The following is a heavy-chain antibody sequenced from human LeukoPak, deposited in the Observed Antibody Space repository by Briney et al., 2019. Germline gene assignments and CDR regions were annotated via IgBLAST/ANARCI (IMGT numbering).Heavy chain of an antibody. CDR1: GGSISSGGYY. V-gene: IGHV4-30-4*01. CDR3: ARGGSHDYGDYVYFY. CDR2: IYYSGST. D-gene: IGHD4-17*01. Sequence: PSETLSLTCTVSGGSISSGGYYWSWIRQPPGKGLEWIGYIYYSGSTYYNPSLKSRVTISVDTSNNQFSLKLSSVTAADTAVYYCARGGSHDYGDYVYFYWGQGTLVTVSS. J-gene: IGHJ4*02.